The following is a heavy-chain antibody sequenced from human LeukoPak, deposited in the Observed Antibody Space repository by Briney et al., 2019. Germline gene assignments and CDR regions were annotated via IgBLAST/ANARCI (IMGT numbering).Heavy chain of an antibody. CDR2: ISGSGGST. V-gene: IGHV3-23*01. J-gene: IGHJ4*02. CDR1: GFTFSSYA. Sequence: GGSLRLSCAASGFTFSSYAMSWVRQAPGKGLEWVSSISGSGGSTYYADSVKGRFTISRDNSKNTLYLQMNSLRAEDTAVYYCAKGVLRYFDWLSDYWGEGTLVTVPS. D-gene: IGHD3-9*01. CDR3: AKGVLRYFDWLSDY.